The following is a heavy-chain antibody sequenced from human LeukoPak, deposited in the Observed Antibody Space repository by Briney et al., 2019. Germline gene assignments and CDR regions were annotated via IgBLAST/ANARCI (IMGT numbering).Heavy chain of an antibody. CDR3: ARVVDHDYGDYYLDY. CDR2: IKIDGSEK. D-gene: IGHD4-17*01. Sequence: PGGSLRLSCAASGFTFNNDWMSWVRQAPGKGLEWVATIKIDGSEKYYVDSVKGRFTISRDNAKNSLDLQMSSLRADDTAVYYCARVVDHDYGDYYLDYWGQGTLVTVSS. CDR1: GFTFNNDW. J-gene: IGHJ4*02. V-gene: IGHV3-7*01.